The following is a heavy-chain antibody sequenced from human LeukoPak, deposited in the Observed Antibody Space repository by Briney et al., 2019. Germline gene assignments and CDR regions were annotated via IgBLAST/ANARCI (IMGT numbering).Heavy chain of an antibody. CDR2: ISSTGSDI. CDR3: ARDLPTGTYRAYFDN. V-gene: IGHV3-48*03. CDR1: GFIFSNYE. Sequence: GGSLRLSCAGSGFIFSNYEMNWVRQAPGKGLEWVSYISSTGSDIYYADSVKGRFTISRDNAENSLYLQMNSLRAEDTAVYYCARDLPTGTYRAYFDNWCQGTLVTVPS. D-gene: IGHD1-26*01. J-gene: IGHJ4*02.